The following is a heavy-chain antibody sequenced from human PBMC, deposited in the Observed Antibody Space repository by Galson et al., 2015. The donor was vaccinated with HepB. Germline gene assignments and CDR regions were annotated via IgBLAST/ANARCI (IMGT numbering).Heavy chain of an antibody. J-gene: IGHJ4*02. D-gene: IGHD3-22*01. V-gene: IGHV3-30*18. CDR3: AKDRYYDSSGYYYTDY. CDR2: ISYDGSNK. CDR1: GFTFSSYG. Sequence: SLRLSCAASGFTFSSYGMHWVRQAPGKGLEWVAVISYDGSNKYYADSVKGRFTISRDNSKNTLYLQMNSLRAEDTAVYYCAKDRYYDSSGYYYTDYWGQGTLVTVSS.